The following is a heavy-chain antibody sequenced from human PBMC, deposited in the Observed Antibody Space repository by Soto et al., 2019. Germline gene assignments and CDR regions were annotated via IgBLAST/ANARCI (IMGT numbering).Heavy chain of an antibody. CDR1: GGTFSSYP. D-gene: IGHD4-17*01. V-gene: IGHV1-69*02. Sequence: QVQLVQSGAEVKKPGSSVKVSCKPSGGTFSSYPISGVRKAPGQGLEWMGRIIPILGIANYAQKFQGRVTITADKSTSTAYMELSSLRSEDTAVYYCARADAIHGGRYYYYGMDVWGQGTTVTVSS. CDR3: ARADAIHGGRYYYYGMDV. J-gene: IGHJ6*02. CDR2: IIPILGIA.